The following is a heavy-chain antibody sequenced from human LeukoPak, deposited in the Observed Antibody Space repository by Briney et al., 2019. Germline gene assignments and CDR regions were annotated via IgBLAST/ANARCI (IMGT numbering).Heavy chain of an antibody. CDR3: ARGHYYDSTPGDY. V-gene: IGHV4-59*11. Sequence: PSETLSLTCTVSGGSISSHYWSWIRQPPGKGLEWIGYIYYSGSTNYNPSLKSRVTISVDTSKNQFSLKLRSVTAADTAVYYCARGHYYDSTPGDYWGQGTLVTVSS. CDR2: IYYSGST. J-gene: IGHJ4*02. CDR1: GGSISSHY. D-gene: IGHD3-22*01.